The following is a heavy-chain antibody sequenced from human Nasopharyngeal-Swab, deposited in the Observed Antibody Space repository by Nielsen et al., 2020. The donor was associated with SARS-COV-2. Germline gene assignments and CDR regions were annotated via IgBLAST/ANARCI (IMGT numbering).Heavy chain of an antibody. Sequence: SVKVSCKASGGTFSSYAISWVGQAPGQGLEWMGRIIPILGIANYAQKFQGRVTITADKSTSTAYMELSSLRSEVTAVYYCARDRDYYDSSGYYFGWFDPWGQGTLVTVFS. J-gene: IGHJ5*02. CDR3: ARDRDYYDSSGYYFGWFDP. D-gene: IGHD3-22*01. CDR2: IIPILGIA. CDR1: GGTFSSYA. V-gene: IGHV1-69*04.